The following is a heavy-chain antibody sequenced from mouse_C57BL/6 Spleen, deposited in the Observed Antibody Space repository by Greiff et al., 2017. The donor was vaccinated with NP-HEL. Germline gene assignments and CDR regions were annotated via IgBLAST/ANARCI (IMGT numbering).Heavy chain of an antibody. CDR1: GYTFTDYN. V-gene: IGHV1-18*01. D-gene: IGHD2-1*01. Sequence: EVQLVESGPELVKPGASVKIPCKASGYTFTDYNMDWVKQSHGKSLEWIGDINPNNGGTIYNQKFKGKATLTVDKSSSTAYMELRSLTSEDTAVYYCARGVYYGPYWYFDVWGTGTTVTVSS. CDR2: INPNNGGT. J-gene: IGHJ1*03. CDR3: ARGVYYGPYWYFDV.